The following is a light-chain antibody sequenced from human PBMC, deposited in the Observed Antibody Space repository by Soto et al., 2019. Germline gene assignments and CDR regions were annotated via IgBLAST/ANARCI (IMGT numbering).Light chain of an antibody. CDR2: GAS. V-gene: IGKV3-15*01. CDR3: QQYSASPT. CDR1: QSVGTT. Sequence: EIFMTQSPATLSVSPGEKVILSCRASQSVGTTLAWYQQKPGQAPSLLIRGASTRATGVPARFSGSGSGTEFPLTISSLQSEDFAIYYCQQYSASPTFGGGTTLEIK. J-gene: IGKJ4*02.